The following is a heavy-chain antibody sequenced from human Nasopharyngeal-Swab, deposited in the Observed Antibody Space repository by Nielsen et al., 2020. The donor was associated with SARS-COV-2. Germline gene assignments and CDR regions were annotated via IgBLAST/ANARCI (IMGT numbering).Heavy chain of an antibody. D-gene: IGHD3-10*01. Sequence: SETLSLTCTVSGGSISSGGYYWSWIRQHPGKGLEWIGYIYYSGSTYYNPSLKSRVTISVDTSKNQFSLKLSSVTAADTAVYYCARDRGRFAASDYWGQGTLVTVSS. V-gene: IGHV4-31*03. CDR2: IYYSGST. J-gene: IGHJ4*02. CDR3: ARDRGRFAASDY. CDR1: GGSISSGGYY.